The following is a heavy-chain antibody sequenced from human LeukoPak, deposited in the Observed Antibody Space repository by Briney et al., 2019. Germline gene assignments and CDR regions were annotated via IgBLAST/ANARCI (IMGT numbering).Heavy chain of an antibody. Sequence: ASVKVSCKASGGTFSSYAISWVRQAPGQGLEWMGGIIPIFGTANYAQKFQGRVTITADESTSTAYMELRSLRSDDTAVYYCARSTYDSSGYDPPYYFDYWGQGTLVTVSS. CDR2: IIPIFGTA. CDR1: GGTFSSYA. CDR3: ARSTYDSSGYDPPYYFDY. V-gene: IGHV1-69*13. D-gene: IGHD3-22*01. J-gene: IGHJ4*02.